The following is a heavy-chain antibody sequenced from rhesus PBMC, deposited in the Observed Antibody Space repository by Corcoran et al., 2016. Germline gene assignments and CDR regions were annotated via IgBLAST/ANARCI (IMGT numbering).Heavy chain of an antibody. CDR1: GFTFSSYG. D-gene: IGHD6S26*01. Sequence: EVQLVESGGGLVHPGGSLRLSCVASGFTFSSYGMHWVRQAPGKGLEGVAVISNDGSKKYYTDSRKYRFTIFRDNSNNMLYLQMDNLKLEDTAVYYCATLPGWSNWYGLDSWGQGVVVTVSS. J-gene: IGHJ6*01. V-gene: IGHV3-54*02. CDR3: ATLPGWSNWYGLDS. CDR2: ISNDGSKK.